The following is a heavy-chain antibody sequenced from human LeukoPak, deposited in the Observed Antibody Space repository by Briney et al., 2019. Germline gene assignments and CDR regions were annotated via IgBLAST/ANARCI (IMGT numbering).Heavy chain of an antibody. V-gene: IGHV4-4*02. Sequence: PSETLSLTCAVSGGSISSSNWWSWVRQPPGKGLEWIGEIYHSGSTNYNPSHKSRVTISVDKSKNQFSLKLSSVTAADTAVYYCATFKGFYDSSGPNWFDPWGQGTLVTVSS. CDR3: ATFKGFYDSSGPNWFDP. D-gene: IGHD3-22*01. J-gene: IGHJ5*02. CDR1: GGSISSSNW. CDR2: IYHSGST.